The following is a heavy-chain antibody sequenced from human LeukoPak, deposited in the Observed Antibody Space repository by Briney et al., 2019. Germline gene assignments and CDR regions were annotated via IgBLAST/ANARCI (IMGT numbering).Heavy chain of an antibody. Sequence: SETLSLTCTVSGGSISSSSYYWGWIRQPPGKGLEWIGEINHSGSTTNHNPSLKSRVTMSVDTSKNQFSLKMTSVTAADTAVYYCARRCVVGACLDYWGQGTLVTVSS. CDR2: INHSGSTT. D-gene: IGHD1-26*01. CDR3: ARRCVVGACLDY. CDR1: GGSISSSSYY. V-gene: IGHV4-61*05. J-gene: IGHJ4*02.